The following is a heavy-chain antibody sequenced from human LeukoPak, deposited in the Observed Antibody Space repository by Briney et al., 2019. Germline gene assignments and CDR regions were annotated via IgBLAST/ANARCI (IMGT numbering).Heavy chain of an antibody. CDR2: IWYDGSNK. V-gene: IGHV3-33*01. D-gene: IGHD3-10*01. Sequence: GGSLRLSCAASGFTFSSYGKHWVRQAPGKGLEWVAVIWYDGSNKYYADSVKGRFTISRDNSKNTLYLQMNSLRAEDTAVYYCARERGQLLWFGEFHIFDYWGQGTLVTVSS. J-gene: IGHJ4*02. CDR1: GFTFSSYG. CDR3: ARERGQLLWFGEFHIFDY.